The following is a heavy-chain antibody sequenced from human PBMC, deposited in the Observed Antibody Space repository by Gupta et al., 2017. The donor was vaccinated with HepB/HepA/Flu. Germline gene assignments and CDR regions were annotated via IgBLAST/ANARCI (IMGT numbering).Heavy chain of an antibody. J-gene: IGHJ4*02. V-gene: IGHV3-11*04. CDR1: GFTFPDYY. Sequence: QVQLVESGGGLVNPGGSLRLSCAASGFTFPDYYMSWIRQAPGKGLEWVSYSNGGGTPIYYADSVKGRFTISRDNAKKSVYLQMDSLRPEDTAIYYCARSGPTDYWGQGTLVTVPS. CDR2: SNGGGTPI. CDR3: ARSGPTDY.